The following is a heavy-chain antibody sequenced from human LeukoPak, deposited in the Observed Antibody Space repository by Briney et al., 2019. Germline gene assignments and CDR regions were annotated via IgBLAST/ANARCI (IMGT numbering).Heavy chain of an antibody. CDR1: GFTFSSYA. CDR2: ISYDGSNK. CDR3: ARNPRYFSSTSCQIFDY. Sequence: GGSLRLSCAASGFTFSSYAMHWVRQAPGKGLEWVAVISYDGSNKYYADSVKGRFTISRDNSKNTLYLQMNSLRAEDTAVYYCARNPRYFSSTSCQIFDYWGQGTLVTVSS. V-gene: IGHV3-30-3*01. J-gene: IGHJ4*02. D-gene: IGHD2-2*01.